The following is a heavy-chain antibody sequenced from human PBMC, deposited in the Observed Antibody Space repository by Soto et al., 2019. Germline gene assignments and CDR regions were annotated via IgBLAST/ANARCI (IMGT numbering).Heavy chain of an antibody. CDR3: AKDAVRYCSSTSCYADFDY. J-gene: IGHJ4*02. D-gene: IGHD2-2*01. V-gene: IGHV3-23*01. CDR1: GFTFSSYA. Sequence: GGSLRLSCAASGFTFSSYAMSWVRQAPGKGLEWVSAISGSGGSTYYADSVKGRFTISRDNSKNTLYLQMNSLSADDTAVYYCAKDAVRYCSSTSCYADFDYWGQGP. CDR2: ISGSGGST.